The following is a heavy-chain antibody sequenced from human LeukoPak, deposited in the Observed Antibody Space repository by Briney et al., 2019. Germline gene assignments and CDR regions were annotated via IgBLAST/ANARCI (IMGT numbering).Heavy chain of an antibody. CDR1: GYGFTSYW. D-gene: IGHD2-21*02. CDR3: ARRPGVVTDKTYYFDY. J-gene: IGHJ4*02. Sequence: GESLKISCKGSGYGFTSYWIGWVRQIPGKGLEWMGISYPGDSDTRYSPSFQGQVTISADKSISTAYLQWSSLKASDTAMYYCARRPGVVTDKTYYFDYWGQGTLVTVSS. CDR2: SYPGDSDT. V-gene: IGHV5-51*01.